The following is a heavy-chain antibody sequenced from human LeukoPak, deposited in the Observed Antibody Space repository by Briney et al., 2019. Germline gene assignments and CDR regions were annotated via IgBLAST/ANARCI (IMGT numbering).Heavy chain of an antibody. CDR2: ISSSSSYI. V-gene: IGHV3-21*01. D-gene: IGHD6-19*01. CDR3: ARDKPNMAGPRNGMDV. CDR1: GFTFSSYS. Sequence: GGSLRLSCAASGFTFSSYSMNWVRQAPGKGLEWVSSISSSSSYIYYADSVKDRFTISRDNAKNSLYLQMNSLRAEDTAVYYCARDKPNMAGPRNGMDVWGQGTTVTVSS. J-gene: IGHJ6*02.